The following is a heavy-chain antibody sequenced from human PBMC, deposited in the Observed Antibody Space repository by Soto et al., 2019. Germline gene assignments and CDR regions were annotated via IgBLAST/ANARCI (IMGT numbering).Heavy chain of an antibody. CDR2: SYYSGTT. Sequence: SSETLSLTCTVSGGSINNYYWSWIRQSPGRGLEWIGCSYYSGTTKYNPSLSSRVTISIGASKTQFSLRLRSVTAADTAVYYCARRQDWNYLFDNWGPGILVTVSS. D-gene: IGHD1-7*01. CDR1: GGSINNYY. J-gene: IGHJ4*02. V-gene: IGHV4-59*01. CDR3: ARRQDWNYLFDN.